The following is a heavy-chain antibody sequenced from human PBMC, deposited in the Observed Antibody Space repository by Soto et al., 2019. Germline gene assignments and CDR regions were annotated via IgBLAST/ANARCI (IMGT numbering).Heavy chain of an antibody. CDR1: GFTFSNYA. V-gene: IGHV3-30*18. D-gene: IGHD1-1*01. CDR2: TSYDGNNE. CDR3: AKDKGVFNWATSYFDY. J-gene: IGHJ4*02. Sequence: HLGGSLRLSCASSGFTFSNYAMHWVRQAPGKGLEWVALTSYDGNNEYYTDSVKGRFTISRDNSKNTLFLQMNSPRPEDTAVYYCAKDKGVFNWATSYFDYWGQGALGTVS.